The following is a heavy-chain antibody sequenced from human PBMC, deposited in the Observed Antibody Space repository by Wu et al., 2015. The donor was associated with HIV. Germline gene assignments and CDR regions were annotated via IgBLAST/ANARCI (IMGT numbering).Heavy chain of an antibody. D-gene: IGHD2-21*01. J-gene: IGHJ3*01. V-gene: IGHV1-2*02. CDR1: GYTLTDYF. CDR3: ARDELFRVGDSLDL. CDR2: VNTNTGGT. Sequence: QVQMVQPGPEVKQPGASVKVSCKASGYTLTDYFIHWVRQAPGQRLEWMGWVNTNTGGTKYAQKFQGRVTMTRDTSISTAYMELTSLRSDDTAVYYCARDELFRVGDSLDLWGQGTMVTVSS.